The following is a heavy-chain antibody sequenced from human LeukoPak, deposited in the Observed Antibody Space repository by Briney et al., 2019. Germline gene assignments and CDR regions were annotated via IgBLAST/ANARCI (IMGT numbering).Heavy chain of an antibody. CDR2: IYPGDSDT. CDR1: GYSFTSYW. Sequence: GESLKISCKGSGYSFTSYWIGWVRQMPGKGLEWMGIIYPGDSDTRYSPSFQGQVTISADKSISTAYLQWSSLKASDTAMYYCASPSFTLVRGVNNAFDIWGQGTMVTVSS. D-gene: IGHD3-10*01. J-gene: IGHJ3*02. CDR3: ASPSFTLVRGVNNAFDI. V-gene: IGHV5-51*01.